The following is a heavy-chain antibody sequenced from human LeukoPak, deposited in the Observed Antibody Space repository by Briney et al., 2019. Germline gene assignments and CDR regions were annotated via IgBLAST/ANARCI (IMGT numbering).Heavy chain of an antibody. CDR1: GGTFSSYA. CDR3: ASPFPGIAAAGSYYYMDV. V-gene: IGHV1-69*06. Sequence: SVKVSCKASGGTFSSYAISWVRQAPGQGLEWMGGIIPIFGTANYAQKFQGRVTITADKSTSTAYMELSSLRSEDTAVYYCASPFPGIAAAGSYYYMDVWGKGTTVTVSS. J-gene: IGHJ6*03. CDR2: IIPIFGTA. D-gene: IGHD6-13*01.